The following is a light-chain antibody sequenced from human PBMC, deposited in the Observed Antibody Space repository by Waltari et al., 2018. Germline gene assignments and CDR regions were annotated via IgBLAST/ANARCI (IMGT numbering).Light chain of an antibody. V-gene: IGLV3-1*01. CDR3: SSQSSNDVVL. CDR2: QDL. Sequence: SYDLTQPPSVSVSPGQTASITCSGPQLTNKYACWYQQKPGQSPLLVIYQDLSRPSGIPERFSGSKSGNTASLTISGLQAEDEADYYCSSQSSNDVVLFGGGTKLTVL. J-gene: IGLJ2*01. CDR1: QLTNKY.